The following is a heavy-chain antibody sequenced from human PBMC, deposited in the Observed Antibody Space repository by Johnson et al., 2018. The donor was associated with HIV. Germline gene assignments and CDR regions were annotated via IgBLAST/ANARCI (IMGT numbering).Heavy chain of an antibody. CDR2: ISHDGSNK. Sequence: QVLLVESGGGVVQPGRSLRLSCAASGFTFSNYAMHWVRQAPGKGLEWVTLISHDGSNKYYADSVKGRFTISRDNSKNTLYLQMNSLRAEDTAVYYCAARIAVADDDAFDIWGQGTMVTVSS. J-gene: IGHJ3*02. CDR1: GFTFSNYA. V-gene: IGHV3-30-3*01. D-gene: IGHD6-19*01. CDR3: AARIAVADDDAFDI.